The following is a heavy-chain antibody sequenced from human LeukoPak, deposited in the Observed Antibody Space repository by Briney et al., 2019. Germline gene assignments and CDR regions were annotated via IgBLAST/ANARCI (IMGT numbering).Heavy chain of an antibody. CDR1: GGSISSYY. J-gene: IGHJ4*02. Sequence: SETLSLTCTVPGGSISSYYWSWIRQPPGEGLEWIGHVFYSGSTSYSPSLKSRITISVDTSKNQFSLRLRSVTAADTAVYYCARTGYSSGWFSFWGQGTLVTVSS. V-gene: IGHV4-59*08. CDR2: VFYSGST. CDR3: ARTGYSSGWFSF. D-gene: IGHD6-19*01.